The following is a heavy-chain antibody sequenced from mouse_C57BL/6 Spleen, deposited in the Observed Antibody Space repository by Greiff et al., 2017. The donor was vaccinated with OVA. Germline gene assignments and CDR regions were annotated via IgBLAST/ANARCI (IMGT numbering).Heavy chain of an antibody. CDR1: GFTFSDYY. CDR2: INYDGSST. J-gene: IGHJ3*01. D-gene: IGHD1-1*01. V-gene: IGHV5-16*01. CDR3: ARGGYGSSFFAY. Sequence: EVKLVESEGGLVQPGSSMKLSCTASGFTFSDYYMALVRQVPEKGLEWVANINYDGSSTYYLDSLKSRFIISRDNAKNILYLQMSSLKSEDTATYYCARGGYGSSFFAYWGQGTLVTVSA.